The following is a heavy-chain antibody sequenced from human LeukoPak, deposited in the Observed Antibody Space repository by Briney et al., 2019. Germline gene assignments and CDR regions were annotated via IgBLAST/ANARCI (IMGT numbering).Heavy chain of an antibody. Sequence: ASVKVSCKASGYTFTSYYMHWVRQAPGQGLEWMGIINPSGGSTSYAQKFQGRVTMTRDMSTSTVYMELSSLGSEDTAVYYCAIAAAVGWFDPWGQGTLVTVSS. V-gene: IGHV1-46*01. J-gene: IGHJ5*02. CDR3: AIAAAVGWFDP. CDR2: INPSGGST. CDR1: GYTFTSYY. D-gene: IGHD6-13*01.